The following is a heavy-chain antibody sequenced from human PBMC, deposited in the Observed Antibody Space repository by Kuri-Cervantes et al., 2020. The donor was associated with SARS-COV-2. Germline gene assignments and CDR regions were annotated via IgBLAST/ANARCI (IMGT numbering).Heavy chain of an antibody. CDR2: TYYRSMWYH. V-gene: IGHV6-1*01. CDR3: ARVTTGTLDY. Sequence: ETLSLTCAISGDSVSSNSAGWNWIRQSPSRGLEWLVRTYYRSMWYHDYAVSVKSRIIVNPDTSKNQFSPQLSSVTPEDTAVYYCARVTTGTLDYWGQGTLVTVSS. CDR1: GDSVSSNSAG. J-gene: IGHJ4*02. D-gene: IGHD1-1*01.